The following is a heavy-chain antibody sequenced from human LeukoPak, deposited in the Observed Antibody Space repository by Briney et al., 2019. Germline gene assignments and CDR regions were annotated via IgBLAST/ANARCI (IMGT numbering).Heavy chain of an antibody. CDR1: GFTFSSYS. V-gene: IGHV3-21*01. Sequence: GALRLSCAASGFTFSSYSMNWVRQAPGKGLEWVSSISSSSSYIYYADSVKGRFTISRDDAKNSLYLQMNSLRAEDTAVYYCARHAARGPSDYWGQGTLVTVSS. J-gene: IGHJ4*02. CDR2: ISSSSSYI. D-gene: IGHD2-15*01. CDR3: ARHAARGPSDY.